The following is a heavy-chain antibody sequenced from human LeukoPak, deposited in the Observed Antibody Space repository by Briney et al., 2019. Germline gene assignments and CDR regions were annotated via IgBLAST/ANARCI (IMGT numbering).Heavy chain of an antibody. V-gene: IGHV3-20*04. CDR3: ARDPEGYYYSSGYYSPRYFDY. J-gene: IGHJ4*02. Sequence: GGSLRLSCAASGFTFDDYGMSWVRQAPGKGLEWVSGINWNGGSTGYADSVKGRFTISRDNAKNSLYLQMNSLRAEDTALYYCARDPEGYYYSSGYYSPRYFDYWGQGTLVTVSS. D-gene: IGHD3-22*01. CDR2: INWNGGST. CDR1: GFTFDDYG.